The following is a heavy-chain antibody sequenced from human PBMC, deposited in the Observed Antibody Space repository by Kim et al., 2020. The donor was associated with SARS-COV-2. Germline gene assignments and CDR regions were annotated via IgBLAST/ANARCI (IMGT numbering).Heavy chain of an antibody. CDR3: ARGGGMLLWSY. J-gene: IGHJ4*02. D-gene: IGHD3-10*01. Sequence: TKYSQKFEGRVTITRDTSASTVYMELSSLRSEDTAVYYCARGGGMLLWSYWGQGTLVTVSS. CDR2: T. V-gene: IGHV1-3*01.